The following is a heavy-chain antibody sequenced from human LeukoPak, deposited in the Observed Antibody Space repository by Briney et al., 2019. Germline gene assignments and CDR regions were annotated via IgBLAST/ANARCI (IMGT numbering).Heavy chain of an antibody. D-gene: IGHD3-10*01. J-gene: IGHJ6*02. V-gene: IGHV3-30*18. Sequence: GGSLRLSCAASGFTFSSYGMHWVRQAPGKGLEWVAVISYDGSNKYYADSVKGRFTISRDNSKNTLYLQMNSLRAEDTAVYYCAKDLITMVRGVIITTVYYYYYGMDVWGQGTTVTVSS. CDR2: ISYDGSNK. CDR1: GFTFSSYG. CDR3: AKDLITMVRGVIITTVYYYYYGMDV.